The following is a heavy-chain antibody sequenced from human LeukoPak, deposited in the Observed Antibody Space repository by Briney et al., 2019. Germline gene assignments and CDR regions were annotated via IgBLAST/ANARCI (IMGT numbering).Heavy chain of an antibody. J-gene: IGHJ3*02. CDR3: AKLRLWFGDYDAFDI. Sequence: GGSLRLSCAASGFTFSSYAMSWVRQAPGKGLEWVSAISGSGGSTYYADSVKGLFTISRDNSENTLYLQMNSLRAEDTAVYYCAKLRLWFGDYDAFDIWGQGTMVTVS. V-gene: IGHV3-23*01. CDR1: GFTFSSYA. CDR2: ISGSGGST. D-gene: IGHD3-10*01.